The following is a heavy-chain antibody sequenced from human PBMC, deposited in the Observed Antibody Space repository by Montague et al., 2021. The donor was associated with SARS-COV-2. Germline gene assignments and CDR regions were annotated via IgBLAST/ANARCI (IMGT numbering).Heavy chain of an antibody. V-gene: IGHV4-39*07. Sequence: SETPLTCTVSGGSISSSSYYWGWIRQPPGKGLEWIGSIYYSGSTYYNPSLKSRVTISVDTSKNQFSLKLSSVTAADTAVYYCARVGRQQLVRLSGMDVWGQGTTVTVSS. CDR3: ARVGRQQLVRLSGMDV. CDR2: IYYSGST. J-gene: IGHJ6*02. D-gene: IGHD6-13*01. CDR1: GGSISSSSYY.